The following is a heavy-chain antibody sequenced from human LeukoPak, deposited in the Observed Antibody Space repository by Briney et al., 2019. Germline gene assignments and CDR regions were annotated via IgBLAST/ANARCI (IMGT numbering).Heavy chain of an antibody. J-gene: IGHJ3*02. V-gene: IGHV4-38-2*02. CDR3: ARDTVGATFPGAFDI. Sequence: PSETLSLTCIVSGYSISSGYYWGWIRQPPGKGLEWIGSMYYSGTTYYNSSLKSRVTISVDTSNNQFSLKLSSVTAADTAVYYCARDTVGATFPGAFDIWGQGTMVTVSS. CDR2: MYYSGTT. D-gene: IGHD1-26*01. CDR1: GYSISSGYY.